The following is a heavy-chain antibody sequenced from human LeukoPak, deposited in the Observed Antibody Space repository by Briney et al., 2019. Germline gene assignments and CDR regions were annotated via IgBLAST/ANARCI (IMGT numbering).Heavy chain of an antibody. CDR3: TTDSSGYYYYYYGMDV. Sequence: GGSLRLSCAASGFTFSNAWMSWVRQAPGKGLEWVGRIKSKTDGGTTDYAAPVKGRFTISRDDSKNTLYLQMNSLETEDTAVYYCTTDSSGYYYYYYGMDVWGQGTTVTVSS. V-gene: IGHV3-15*01. CDR1: GFTFSNAW. D-gene: IGHD3-22*01. J-gene: IGHJ6*02. CDR2: IKSKTDGGTT.